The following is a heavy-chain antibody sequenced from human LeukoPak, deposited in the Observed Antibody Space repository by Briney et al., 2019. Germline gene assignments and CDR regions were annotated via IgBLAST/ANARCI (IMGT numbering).Heavy chain of an antibody. CDR1: GGSISSYY. V-gene: IGHV4-59*01. D-gene: IGHD4/OR15-4a*01. CDR3: ARASPLGAFDY. J-gene: IGHJ4*02. CDR2: IYYSGST. Sequence: SETLSLTCTVSGGSISSYYWSWIRQPPGKGLEWIGYIYYSGSTNYNPSLKSRVTISVDTSKNQFSLKLSSVTAADTAVYYCARASPLGAFDYWGQGTLVTVSS.